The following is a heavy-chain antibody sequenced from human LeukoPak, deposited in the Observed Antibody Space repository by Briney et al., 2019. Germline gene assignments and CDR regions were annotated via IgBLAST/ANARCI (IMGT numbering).Heavy chain of an antibody. Sequence: SLKVSCKASGCTFSSYAISWVRQAPGQGLEWMGGIIPIFGTANYAQKFQGRVTITADESTSTAYMELSSLRSEDTAVYYCARESDYCSSTSCYTFDYWGQGTLVTVSS. D-gene: IGHD2-2*02. J-gene: IGHJ4*02. CDR1: GCTFSSYA. V-gene: IGHV1-69*13. CDR2: IIPIFGTA. CDR3: ARESDYCSSTSCYTFDY.